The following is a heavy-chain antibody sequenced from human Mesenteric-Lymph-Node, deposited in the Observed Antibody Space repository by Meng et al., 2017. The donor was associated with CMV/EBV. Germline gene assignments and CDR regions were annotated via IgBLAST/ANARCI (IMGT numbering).Heavy chain of an antibody. CDR2: INPHSGGT. CDR3: ARGRRQNPYFESSAYPYYFDY. CDR1: GYTFTGYY. J-gene: IGHJ4*02. V-gene: IGHV1-2*02. D-gene: IGHD3-22*01. Sequence: ASVKVSCKASGYTFTGYYMHWVRQAPGQGLEWMGWINPHSGGTNFLQKFQGRVTMTRDTSVSAAYMELSRLTSDDTAVYYCARGRRQNPYFESSAYPYYFDYWGQGTLVTVSS.